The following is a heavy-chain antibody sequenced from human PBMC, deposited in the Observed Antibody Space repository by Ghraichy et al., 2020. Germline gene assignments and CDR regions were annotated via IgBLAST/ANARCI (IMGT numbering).Heavy chain of an antibody. CDR2: ISGSGGST. V-gene: IGHV3-23*01. CDR3: AKDPEWLLLFGFDY. Sequence: GESLNISCAASGFTFSSYAMSWVRQAPGKGLEWVSAISGSGGSTYYADSVKGRFTISRDNSKNTLYLQMNSLRAEDTAVYYCAKDPEWLLLFGFDYWGQGTLVTVSS. CDR1: GFTFSSYA. J-gene: IGHJ4*02. D-gene: IGHD3-22*01.